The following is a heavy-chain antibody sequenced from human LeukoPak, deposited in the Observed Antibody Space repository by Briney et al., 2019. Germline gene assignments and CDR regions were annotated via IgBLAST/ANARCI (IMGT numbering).Heavy chain of an antibody. J-gene: IGHJ4*02. CDR3: VRQPRVHTPDF. CDR2: VSPSDSDT. Sequence: GESLKISCEGSGYTFTNFWIGWVRQMPGKGLEWMGIVSPSDSDTRHSPSFQGQVTISADKSITTAYLQWSSLKASDTATYYCVRQPRVHTPDFWGQGTLVTVSS. CDR1: GYTFTNFW. V-gene: IGHV5-51*01. D-gene: IGHD1-1*01.